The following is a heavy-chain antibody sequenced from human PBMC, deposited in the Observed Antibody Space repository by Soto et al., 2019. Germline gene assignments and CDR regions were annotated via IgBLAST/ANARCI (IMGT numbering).Heavy chain of an antibody. D-gene: IGHD3-10*01. Sequence: SETLSLTCAVSGGSISSGGYSWSWIRQPPGKGLEWIGYIYHSGSTYYNPSLKSRVTISVDRSKNQFSLKLSSGTAADTAVYYCARARRGFIHRGHNWFDPWGQGTLVTVSS. CDR2: IYHSGST. J-gene: IGHJ5*02. V-gene: IGHV4-30-2*01. CDR1: GGSISSGGYS. CDR3: ARARRGFIHRGHNWFDP.